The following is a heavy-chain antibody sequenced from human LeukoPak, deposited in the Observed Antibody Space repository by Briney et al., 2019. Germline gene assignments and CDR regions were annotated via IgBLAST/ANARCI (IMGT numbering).Heavy chain of an antibody. J-gene: IGHJ4*01. V-gene: IGHV1-18*01. CDR1: GYTISNYA. CDR3: ARDRIGGTYYDY. D-gene: IGHD1-26*01. CDR2: ISVFNGNT. Sequence: ASVKVSCKASGYTISNYAFTWARQAPGQGLEWMGWISVFNGNTKYAQKLQGRVTMTTDTSTSTAYMELRSLTSDDTAVYYCARDRIGGTYYDYWGHGTLVTVSS.